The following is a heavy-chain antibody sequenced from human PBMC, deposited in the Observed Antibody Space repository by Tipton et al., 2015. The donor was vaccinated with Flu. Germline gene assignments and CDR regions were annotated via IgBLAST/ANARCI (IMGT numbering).Heavy chain of an antibody. J-gene: IGHJ6*02. D-gene: IGHD2-8*01. Sequence: TLSLTCTVSGGSISRSMYYWGWIRQPPGKGLEWIGSIYYSGRTYYNPSLKSRGALSVDTSKNQFSLNLTSVTAADTAVYYCARGGYSPNFYDMDVWGQGTTVSVSS. CDR2: IYYSGRT. V-gene: IGHV4-39*07. CDR1: GGSISRSMYY. CDR3: ARGGYSPNFYDMDV.